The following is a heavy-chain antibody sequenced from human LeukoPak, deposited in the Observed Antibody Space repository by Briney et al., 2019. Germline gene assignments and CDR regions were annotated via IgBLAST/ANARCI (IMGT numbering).Heavy chain of an antibody. CDR2: INHSGST. D-gene: IGHD3-22*01. CDR1: GGSFSGYY. CDR3: ARDSYYDSSGYYL. J-gene: IGHJ3*01. Sequence: SETLSLTCAVYGGSFSGYYWSWIRQPPGKGLEWIGEINHSGSTNYNPSLKSRVTISVDTSKNQFSLKLSSVTAADTAVYYCARDSYYDSSGYYLWGQGTMVTVSS. V-gene: IGHV4-34*01.